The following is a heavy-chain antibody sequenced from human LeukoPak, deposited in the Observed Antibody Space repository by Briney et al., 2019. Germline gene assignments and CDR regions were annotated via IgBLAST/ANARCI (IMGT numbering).Heavy chain of an antibody. CDR1: GYIFTDHY. V-gene: IGHV1-2*02. D-gene: IGHD2-8*01. Sequence: ASVKVSCKVSGYIFTDHYIHWVRQAPGQGLEWMGWIKPNNGDTIYAQRFQGRVTMTRDTSVTTAYLEIDRLTSDDTAVYYCAREKWGKDYWGQGTLVTVSS. CDR2: IKPNNGDT. CDR3: AREKWGKDY. J-gene: IGHJ4*02.